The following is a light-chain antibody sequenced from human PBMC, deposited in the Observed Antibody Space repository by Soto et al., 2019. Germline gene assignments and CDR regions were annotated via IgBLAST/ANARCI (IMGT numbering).Light chain of an antibody. Sequence: EIVLTQSPGTLSLSPGERATLSCRASESVSDNYLAWYQQRSGQAPRLVIYGASSRASAVPDRFSGSGSGADFTLTIRRLEPEDFAVYYCQQYGSSPITFGGGTQVEIK. J-gene: IGKJ4*01. V-gene: IGKV3-20*01. CDR2: GAS. CDR1: ESVSDNY. CDR3: QQYGSSPIT.